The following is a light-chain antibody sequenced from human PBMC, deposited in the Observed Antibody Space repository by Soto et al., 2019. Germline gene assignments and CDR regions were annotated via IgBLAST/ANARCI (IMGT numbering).Light chain of an antibody. Sequence: DIQMTQSPSSLSASVGDRVTITCRASQGIRNDLGWYQQKPGKAPKRLIYAASSLQSGVPSRFSGSGSGTKIPRTISCLQHEDFANYFCRQHTSYPGTLGQGTKVEIK. J-gene: IGKJ1*01. CDR2: AAS. CDR1: QGIRND. V-gene: IGKV1-17*01. CDR3: RQHTSYPGT.